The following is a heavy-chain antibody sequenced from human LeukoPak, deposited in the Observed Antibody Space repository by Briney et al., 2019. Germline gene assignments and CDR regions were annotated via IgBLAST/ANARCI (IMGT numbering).Heavy chain of an antibody. Sequence: GGSLRLSCAASGLTFSSYSMNWVRQAPGKGLEWVSSINSGSSYLYYADSVKGRFTISRDNSKNTLYLQMDSLRPEDTAVYYCAKEPDRFQLLYRFQHWGQGTVITVSS. V-gene: IGHV3-21*01. CDR3: AKEPDRFQLLYRFQH. CDR2: INSGSSYL. D-gene: IGHD2-2*02. J-gene: IGHJ1*01. CDR1: GLTFSSYS.